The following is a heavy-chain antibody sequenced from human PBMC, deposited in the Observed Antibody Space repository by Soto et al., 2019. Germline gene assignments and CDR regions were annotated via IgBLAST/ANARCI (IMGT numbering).Heavy chain of an antibody. CDR2: ISGSGDNT. J-gene: IGHJ5*02. V-gene: IGHV3-23*01. CDR1: GFTFSNYA. CDR3: AKRPLAARHTAS. Sequence: EVQLLESGGGLVQPGGSLRLSCAASGFTFSNYAMTWVRQAPGKGLEWVSTISGSGDNTYYADSVRGRFTISRDNSKNTLNLQMNSLRADDTAVYSCAKRPLAARHTASWGQGTLVTVSS. D-gene: IGHD6-6*01.